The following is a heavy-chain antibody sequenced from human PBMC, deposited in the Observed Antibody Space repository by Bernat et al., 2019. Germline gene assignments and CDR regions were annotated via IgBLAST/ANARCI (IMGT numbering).Heavy chain of an antibody. V-gene: IGHV3-23*01. CDR2: IIGNGGST. Sequence: EVPLLESGGGLVQPGGSLRLSCAASGFTFSSYAMSWVRQAPWKGLDSVSAIIGNGGSTYYAEAVESGFTISRDNAENTLYLQMNSLGAEDTAVYYCAKDGIGYCSSTSCYLDAFDVWGEGTMVTVSS. D-gene: IGHD2-2*01. CDR3: AKDGIGYCSSTSCYLDAFDV. J-gene: IGHJ3*01. CDR1: GFTFSSYA.